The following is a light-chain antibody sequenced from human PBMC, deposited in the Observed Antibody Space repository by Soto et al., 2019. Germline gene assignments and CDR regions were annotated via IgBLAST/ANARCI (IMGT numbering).Light chain of an antibody. J-gene: IGKJ1*01. CDR1: QSINSY. Sequence: DIQMTQSPSSQSASVGDRVTITCRASQSINSYLNWYQQKPGKAPKLLIYAASSLQSGVPSRFSGSGSETDXTLTISSLQPDDFATYYCQQSFSTPRTFGQGTRVEI. CDR3: QQSFSTPRT. V-gene: IGKV1-39*01. CDR2: AAS.